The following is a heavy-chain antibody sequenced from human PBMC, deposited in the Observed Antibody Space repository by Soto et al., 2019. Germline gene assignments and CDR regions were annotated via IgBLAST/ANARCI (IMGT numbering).Heavy chain of an antibody. Sequence: GASVKVSCKASGYTFTSYYMHWVRQAPGQGLEWMGIINPSGGSTSYAQKFQGRVTMTRDTSTSTVYMELSSLRSEDTAVYYCARGPGDYYYDSSGYYSAEYFQHWGQGTLVTVSS. V-gene: IGHV1-46*03. J-gene: IGHJ1*01. D-gene: IGHD3-22*01. CDR1: GYTFTSYY. CDR2: INPSGGST. CDR3: ARGPGDYYYDSSGYYSAEYFQH.